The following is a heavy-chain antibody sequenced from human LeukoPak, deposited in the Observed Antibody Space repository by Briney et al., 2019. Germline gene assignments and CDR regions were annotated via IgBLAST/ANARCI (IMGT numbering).Heavy chain of an antibody. CDR1: SGSISTFY. D-gene: IGHD5-18*01. V-gene: IGHV4-59*13. Sequence: SETLSLTCTVSSGSISTFYWSWIRQPPGKGLEWIGYIYYTGNTNYNPSLKSRVTISVDTSTNPFSLKLSSVTAPDTPVYYCARFQTASYGRAFDIWGQGTMVTVSS. CDR3: ARFQTASYGRAFDI. J-gene: IGHJ3*02. CDR2: IYYTGNT.